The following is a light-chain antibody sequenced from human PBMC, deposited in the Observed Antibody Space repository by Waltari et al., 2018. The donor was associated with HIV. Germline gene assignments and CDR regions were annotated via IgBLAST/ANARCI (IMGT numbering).Light chain of an antibody. J-gene: IGLJ1*01. V-gene: IGLV1-47*01. CDR2: RDN. CDR1: TSNVGSNF. Sequence: QSVLTQPPSASGSPGQRVTISCSGTTSNVGSNFVSWYQQLPGTAPKHLIHRDNRRPSGVPDRFSGSKSGASASLAISGLRSEDEGDYYCATWDGSLGGVYVFGTGTKVTVL. CDR3: ATWDGSLGGVYV.